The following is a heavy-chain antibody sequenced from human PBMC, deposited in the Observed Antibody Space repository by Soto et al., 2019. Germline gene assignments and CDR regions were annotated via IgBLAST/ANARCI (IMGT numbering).Heavy chain of an antibody. J-gene: IGHJ4*02. CDR2: IYYSGST. Sequence: ASETLSPTCTVSGGSISSYYWSWIRQPPGKGLEWIGYIYYSGSTNYNPSLKSRVTISVDTSKNQFSLKLSSVTAADTAVYYCARFGGSSLGSSYFDYWGQGTLVTVSS. V-gene: IGHV4-59*01. CDR1: GGSISSYY. D-gene: IGHD2-15*01. CDR3: ARFGGSSLGSSYFDY.